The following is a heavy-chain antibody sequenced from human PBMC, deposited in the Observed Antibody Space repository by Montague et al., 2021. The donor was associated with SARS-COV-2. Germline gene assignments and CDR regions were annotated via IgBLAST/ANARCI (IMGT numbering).Heavy chain of an antibody. V-gene: IGHV4-39*01. CDR2: IHHTENT. Sequence: SETLSLTCTVSGGSTSSEDYWRGWIRQPPGKGLEWIGNIHHTENTYYNPSLKNRVTISADTSKKQFSLSLNSVTAADTAIYYCARHRRGISGFDSWGLGTLVTVSS. CDR3: ARHRRGISGFDS. D-gene: IGHD3-3*01. CDR1: GGSTSSEDYW. J-gene: IGHJ4*02.